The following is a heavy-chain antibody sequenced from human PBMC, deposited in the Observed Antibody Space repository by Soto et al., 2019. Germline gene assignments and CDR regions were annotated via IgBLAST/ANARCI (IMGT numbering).Heavy chain of an antibody. CDR1: GGSIGSYY. D-gene: IGHD3-3*01. Sequence: QVQLQESGPGLVKPSETLSLTCSVSGGSIGSYYWSWIRQPPGKGLEWIGYIYYSGSTNYNPSLMSRVTISVDTSKHQFSLKPSSVTAADPAVYYCARGGWRQIDYWGQGTLGTVSS. J-gene: IGHJ4*02. V-gene: IGHV4-59*12. CDR3: ARGGWRQIDY. CDR2: IYYSGST.